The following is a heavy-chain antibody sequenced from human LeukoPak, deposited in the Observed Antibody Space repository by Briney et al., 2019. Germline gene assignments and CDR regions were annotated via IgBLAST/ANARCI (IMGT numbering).Heavy chain of an antibody. CDR2: IIPIFGTA. D-gene: IGHD3-10*01. J-gene: IGHJ4*02. CDR3: ARALEGYYGSGSYSKD. V-gene: IGHV1-69*01. Sequence: SVKLSCKASGGTFSSYANSWVRQAPGQGLEWMGGIIPIFGTANYAQKFQGRVTITADESTSTAYMELSSLRSEDTAVYYCARALEGYYGSGSYSKDWGQGTLVTVSS. CDR1: GGTFSSYA.